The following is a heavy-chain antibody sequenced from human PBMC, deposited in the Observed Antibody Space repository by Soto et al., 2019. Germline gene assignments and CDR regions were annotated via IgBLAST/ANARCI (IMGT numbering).Heavy chain of an antibody. CDR1: GYTFTSYD. CDR2: MNPNSGNT. V-gene: IGHV1-8*01. J-gene: IGHJ6*03. D-gene: IGHD5-12*01. CDR3: ARGQRGGYYYYYYYMDV. Sequence: VSVKVSCKASGYTFTSYDINWVRQATGQGLEWMGWMNPNSGNTGYAQKFQGRVTMTRNTSISTAYMELSSLRSEDTAVYYCARGQRGGYYYYYYYMDVWGKGTTVTVSS.